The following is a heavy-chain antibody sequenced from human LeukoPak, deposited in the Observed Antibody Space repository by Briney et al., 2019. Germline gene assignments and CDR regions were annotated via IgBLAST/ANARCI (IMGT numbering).Heavy chain of an antibody. CDR2: ISSSGSTI. J-gene: IGHJ5*02. Sequence: PGGSLRLSCAASGFTFSSYEMNWVRQAPGKGLEWVSYISSSGSTIYYADSVKGRFTISRDNAKNSLYLQMNSLRAEDTAVYYCARALAAYSWFDPWGQGTLVTVSS. CDR3: ARALAAYSWFDP. CDR1: GFTFSSYE. V-gene: IGHV3-48*03. D-gene: IGHD2-21*01.